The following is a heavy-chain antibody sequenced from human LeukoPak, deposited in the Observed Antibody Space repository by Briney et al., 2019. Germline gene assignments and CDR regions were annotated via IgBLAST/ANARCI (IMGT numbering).Heavy chain of an antibody. CDR2: ISAYNGNT. J-gene: IGHJ6*02. CDR3: ARDSSDDYYYYGMDV. CDR1: GYCFTSYG. D-gene: IGHD6-19*01. Sequence: GASVKVSCKASGYCFTSYGISWVRQAPGQGLEWMGWISAYNGNTNYAQKLQGRVTMTTDTSTSTAYMELRSLRSDDTAVYYCARDSSDDYYYYGMDVWGQGTTVTVSS. V-gene: IGHV1-18*01.